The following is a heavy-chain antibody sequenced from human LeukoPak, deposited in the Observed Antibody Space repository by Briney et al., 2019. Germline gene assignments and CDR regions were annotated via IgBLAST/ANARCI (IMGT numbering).Heavy chain of an antibody. CDR3: AKDYLVRLYSSSWYGAFDI. D-gene: IGHD6-13*01. J-gene: IGHJ3*02. CDR1: GFTFSSYW. CDR2: INSDGSST. V-gene: IGHV3-74*01. Sequence: QAGGSLRLSCAASGFTFSSYWMHWVRQAPGKGLVWVSRINSDGSSTSYADSVKGRFTISRDNAKNTLYLQMNSLRAEDTALYYCAKDYLVRLYSSSWYGAFDIWGQGTMVTVSS.